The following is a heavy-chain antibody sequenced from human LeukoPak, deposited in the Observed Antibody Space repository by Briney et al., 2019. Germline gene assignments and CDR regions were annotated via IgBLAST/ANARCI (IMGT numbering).Heavy chain of an antibody. Sequence: GGSLRLSCAASGFTFSDYYMSWIRQAPGKGLEWVSYISSSGSTIYYADSVKGRFTTSRDNAKNSLYLQMNSLRAEDTAVYYCATTSSWTYYFDYWGQGTLVTVSS. V-gene: IGHV3-11*01. J-gene: IGHJ4*02. CDR3: ATTSSWTYYFDY. CDR1: GFTFSDYY. D-gene: IGHD6-13*01. CDR2: ISSSGSTI.